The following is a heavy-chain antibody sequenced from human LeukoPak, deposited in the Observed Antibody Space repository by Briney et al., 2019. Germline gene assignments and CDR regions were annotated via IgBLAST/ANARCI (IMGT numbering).Heavy chain of an antibody. V-gene: IGHV3-30*18. CDR2: TTYDGSTK. Sequence: GGSLRLSCVVSGFTFSNYGMHWVRQAPGKGLEWVALTTYDGSTKYYADSVKGRFTISKENSRNTLYLQMNSLKVEDTAIYYCAKLLDEYFDFWGQGTLVTVSS. CDR1: GFTFSNYG. J-gene: IGHJ4*02. CDR3: AKLLDEYFDF.